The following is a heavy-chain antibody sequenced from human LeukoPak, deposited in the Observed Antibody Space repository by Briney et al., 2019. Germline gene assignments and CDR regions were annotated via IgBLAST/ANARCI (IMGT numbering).Heavy chain of an antibody. CDR2: ISYDGSNK. J-gene: IGHJ4*02. Sequence: QTGGSLRLSCAASGFTFNSYGMHWVRQAPGKGLEWVAVISYDGSNKYYADSVKGRFTISRDNSKNTLYLQMNSLRAEDTAVYYCAKEKSFSKDYDSSGYFGLDYWGQGTLVTVSS. CDR3: AKEKSFSKDYDSSGYFGLDY. CDR1: GFTFNSYG. D-gene: IGHD3-22*01. V-gene: IGHV3-30*18.